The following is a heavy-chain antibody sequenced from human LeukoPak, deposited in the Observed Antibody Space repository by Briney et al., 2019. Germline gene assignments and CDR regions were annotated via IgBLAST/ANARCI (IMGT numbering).Heavy chain of an antibody. V-gene: IGHV1-46*01. D-gene: IGHD2-15*01. CDR3: ARELYCSGGSCYHFDY. J-gene: IGHJ4*02. CDR1: GYTFTSYY. CDR2: INPSGGST. Sequence: GASVKVSCKASGYTFTSYYMHWVRQAPGQGLEWMGIINPSGGSTSYAQKFQGRVAMTRDTSTSTVYLQWSSLKASDTAMYYCARELYCSGGSCYHFDYWGQGTLVTVSS.